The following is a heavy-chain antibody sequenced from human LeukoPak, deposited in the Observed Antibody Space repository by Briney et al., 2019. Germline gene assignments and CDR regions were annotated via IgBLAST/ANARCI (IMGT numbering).Heavy chain of an antibody. CDR3: AKSYTNIWHYVS. J-gene: IGHJ4*02. Sequence: GESLKISCKGSGYTFTNYWIGWVRQLPGKGLEWMGIIHPGDSKTRYSPSFQGQVIISVDTSITTAYLQWSSLKASDTAMYYCAKSYTNIWHYVSWGQGSLVTVSS. V-gene: IGHV5-51*01. D-gene: IGHD3-16*01. CDR2: IHPGDSKT. CDR1: GYTFTNYW.